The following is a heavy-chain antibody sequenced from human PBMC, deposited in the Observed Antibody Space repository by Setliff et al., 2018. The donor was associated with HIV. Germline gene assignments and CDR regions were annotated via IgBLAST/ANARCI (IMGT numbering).Heavy chain of an antibody. J-gene: IGHJ5*02. CDR1: GFTFSSYT. V-gene: IGHV3-48*01. Sequence: PGESLRISCAVSGFTFSSYTMNWVRQAPGEGLEWVSYISSSSSTIYYADSVKGRFTISRDNAKNSLYLQMNSLRAEDTAVYYYARDSPAYYYDSSGYYSPWFDPWGQGTLVTVSS. CDR2: ISSSSSTI. D-gene: IGHD3-22*01. CDR3: ARDSPAYYYDSSGYYSPWFDP.